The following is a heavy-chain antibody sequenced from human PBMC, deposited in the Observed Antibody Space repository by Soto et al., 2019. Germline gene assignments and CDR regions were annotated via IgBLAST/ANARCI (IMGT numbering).Heavy chain of an antibody. CDR3: ARDHGPRGAFDF. J-gene: IGHJ3*01. V-gene: IGHV4-31*03. Sequence: QVQLQESGPGLVKPSQTLSLTCTVSGGSISSRGYYWDWSRQHPGEGLEWIGYISYSGTTNYNPSLKSRVTISVDTSNNQLSLKLISVTAADTAVYYCARDHGPRGAFDFWGQGTMVTVSS. CDR2: ISYSGTT. D-gene: IGHD3-10*01. CDR1: GGSISSRGYY.